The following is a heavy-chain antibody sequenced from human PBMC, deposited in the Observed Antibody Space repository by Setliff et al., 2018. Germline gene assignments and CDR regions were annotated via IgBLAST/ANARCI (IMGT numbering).Heavy chain of an antibody. V-gene: IGHV1-46*01. CDR3: ARERAGGRGFTFGAIYYYYGMDV. J-gene: IGHJ6*02. Sequence: ASVKVSCKASGSTFTSYYIHWVRQAPGQGLEWMGVINPKNGGATYPQNLQGRVTMTRDTSMSTVYMELSSLRFEDTAVYYCARERAGGRGFTFGAIYYYYGMDVWGQGTTVTVSS. CDR2: INPKNGGA. D-gene: IGHD3-16*01. CDR1: GSTFTSYY.